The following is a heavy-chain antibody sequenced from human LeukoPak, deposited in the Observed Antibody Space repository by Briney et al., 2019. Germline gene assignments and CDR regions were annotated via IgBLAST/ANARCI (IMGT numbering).Heavy chain of an antibody. CDR3: ASIAARPDY. Sequence: GRSLRLSCAASGFTFSSYGMHWVRQAPGKGLEWVAVIWYDGSNKYYADSVKGRFTISRDNSKNTLYLQMNSLRAEDTAVYYCASIAARPDYWGQGTLVTVSS. V-gene: IGHV3-33*01. CDR1: GFTFSSYG. J-gene: IGHJ4*02. D-gene: IGHD6-6*01. CDR2: IWYDGSNK.